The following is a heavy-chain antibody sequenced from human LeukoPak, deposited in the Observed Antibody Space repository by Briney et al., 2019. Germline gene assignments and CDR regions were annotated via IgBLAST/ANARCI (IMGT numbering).Heavy chain of an antibody. CDR1: GFTVSSNY. Sequence: GGSLRLSCAASGFTVSSNYMSWVRQAPGKGLEWVSVICSGGSTYYADSMKGRFTVSRDSSKNTLFLQMDSLTAEDTAIYYCAKCDNYYDSSGQGGVDYWGQGTLVTVSS. J-gene: IGHJ4*02. D-gene: IGHD3-22*01. CDR3: AKCDNYYDSSGQGGVDY. V-gene: IGHV3-53*01. CDR2: ICSGGST.